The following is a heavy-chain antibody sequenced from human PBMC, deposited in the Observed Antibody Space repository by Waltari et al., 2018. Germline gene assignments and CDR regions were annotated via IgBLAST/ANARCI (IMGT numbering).Heavy chain of an antibody. D-gene: IGHD6-13*01. CDR2: IKQDGSEK. V-gene: IGHV3-7*01. J-gene: IGHJ6*02. CDR1: GFTFSSYW. Sequence: EVQLVESGGGLVQPGGSLRLSCAASGFTFSSYWMSWVRQAPGKGLEWVANIKQDGSEKYYVDSVKGRFTISRDNAKNSLYLQMNSLRAEDTAVYYCARKRAAAVSYYGMDVWGQGTTVTVSS. CDR3: ARKRAAAVSYYGMDV.